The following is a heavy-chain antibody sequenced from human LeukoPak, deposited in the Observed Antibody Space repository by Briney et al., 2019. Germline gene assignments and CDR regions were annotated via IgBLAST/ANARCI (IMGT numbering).Heavy chain of an antibody. Sequence: PSETLSLTCTVSGGSISSSSYYWGWLRQPPGTGLEWIGSIYYSGSTYYNPSLKSRVTISVDTSKNRFSLKLSSVTAADTAVYYCARDLSTARAFDIWGQGTMVTVSS. J-gene: IGHJ3*02. D-gene: IGHD5/OR15-5a*01. CDR1: GGSISSSSYY. CDR2: IYYSGST. V-gene: IGHV4-39*07. CDR3: ARDLSTARAFDI.